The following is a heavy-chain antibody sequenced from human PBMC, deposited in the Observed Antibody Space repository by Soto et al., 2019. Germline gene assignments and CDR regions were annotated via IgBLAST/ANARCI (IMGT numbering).Heavy chain of an antibody. CDR2: IKQDGSEK. V-gene: IGHV3-7*01. Sequence: EVQLVESGGGLVQPGGSLRLSCAASGFTFSSYWMTWVRQAPGKGLEWVANIKQDGSEKYYVESVKGRFSISRDNAKNSLYLQMNSLRAEDPAVYYCARLYSSDWYDDYWGLGTLVTVSS. CDR3: ARLYSSDWYDDY. CDR1: GFTFSSYW. J-gene: IGHJ4*02. D-gene: IGHD6-19*01.